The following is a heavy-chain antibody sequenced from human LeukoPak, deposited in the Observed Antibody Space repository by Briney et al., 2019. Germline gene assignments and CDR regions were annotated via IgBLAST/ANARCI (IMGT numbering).Heavy chain of an antibody. V-gene: IGHV1-69*13. CDR2: IIRIFGTA. D-gene: IGHD6-19*01. J-gene: IGHJ4*02. CDR1: GGTFSSYA. Sequence: SVKVSCKASGGTFSSYAISWVRQAPGQGLEWMGGIIRIFGTANYVQKFQGRVTITADESTSTVYMELSSLRSEDTAVYYCPSRFTSAWYAFDYWGQGTLVTVSS. CDR3: PSRFTSAWYAFDY.